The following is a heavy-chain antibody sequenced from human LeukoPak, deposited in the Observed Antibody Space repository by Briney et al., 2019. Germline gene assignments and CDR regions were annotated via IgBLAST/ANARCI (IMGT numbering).Heavy chain of an antibody. CDR3: ARGTAVDYYYYYMDV. V-gene: IGHV1-46*01. CDR2: INPSGGST. Sequence: GASVKVSCKASGYTFTSYYMHWVRQAPGQGLEWMGIINPSGGSTSYAQKFQGRVTMTRDMSTSTVYMELSSLRSEDTAVYYCARGTAVDYYYYYMDVWGKGTTVTVSS. D-gene: IGHD6-19*01. CDR1: GYTFTSYY. J-gene: IGHJ6*03.